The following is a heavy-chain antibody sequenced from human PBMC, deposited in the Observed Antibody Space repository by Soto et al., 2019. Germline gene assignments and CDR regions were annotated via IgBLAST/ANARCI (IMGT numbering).Heavy chain of an antibody. CDR2: IWYDGTNQ. V-gene: IGHV3-33*01. CDR1: GFTFSSCG. CDR3: ARDQGGHYFFDH. J-gene: IGHJ4*02. D-gene: IGHD3-10*01. Sequence: QVQLVESGGGVVQPGRSLRLSCAASGFTFSSCGMHWVRQAPGKGLEWVAVIWYDGTNQYYADSVKGRFSISRDNSKNTLYLQMNSRRAEDTAVYYCARDQGGHYFFDHWGQGTLVTVSS.